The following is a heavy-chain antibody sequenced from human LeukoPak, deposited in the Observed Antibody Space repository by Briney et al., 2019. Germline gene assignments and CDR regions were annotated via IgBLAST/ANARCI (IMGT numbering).Heavy chain of an antibody. CDR3: ARDGSGGYRNRGVFDI. V-gene: IGHV3-53*01. J-gene: IGHJ3*02. D-gene: IGHD5-18*01. CDR1: GFTVSNNY. CDR2: LYSGGGT. Sequence: GGSLRLSCAASGFTVSNNYINWVRQAPGKGLEWVSVLYSGGGTYYADSVKGRFTISSDNSKSTLYLQMNNLRAEDTAVYYCARDGSGGYRNRGVFDIWGQGTMVTVSS.